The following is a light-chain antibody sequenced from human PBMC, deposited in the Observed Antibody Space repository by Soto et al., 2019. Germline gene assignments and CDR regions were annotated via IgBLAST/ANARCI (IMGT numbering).Light chain of an antibody. Sequence: EIVLTQSPGTLSLSPGERATLSCRASQSVSSSYLAWYQQKPGQAHRLLFYGASSRATGIPDRFSGSGCGTYFTLTISRLQLEDFAVYYCQQYVSSLVGPRPKVHIK. V-gene: IGKV3-20*01. CDR3: QQYVSSL. CDR2: GAS. J-gene: IGKJ3*01. CDR1: QSVSSSY.